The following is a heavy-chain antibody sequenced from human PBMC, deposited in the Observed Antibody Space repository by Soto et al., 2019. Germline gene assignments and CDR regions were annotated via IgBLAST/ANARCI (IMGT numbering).Heavy chain of an antibody. D-gene: IGHD3-22*01. Sequence: QVQLRESGPGLVKPSDTLSLTCAVSGYSISSNNWWGWIRQPPGRGLEWIGYIHHIGRTHYNPSLESRVTMSVDTSKHQLSLKLTSVTAVDTAVYYCARKTDGYYPFDYCGQGTLVTVSS. CDR1: GYSISSNNW. V-gene: IGHV4-28*01. CDR2: IHHIGRT. CDR3: ARKTDGYYPFDY. J-gene: IGHJ4*02.